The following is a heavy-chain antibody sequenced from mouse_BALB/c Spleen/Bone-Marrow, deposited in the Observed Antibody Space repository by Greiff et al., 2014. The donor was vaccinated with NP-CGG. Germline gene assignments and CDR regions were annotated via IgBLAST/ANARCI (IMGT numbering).Heavy chain of an antibody. J-gene: IGHJ3*01. V-gene: IGHV5-6-2*01. D-gene: IGHD2-3*01. CDR3: ASFYDGYSVFVY. Sequence: EVNVVESGGGLVKLGGSLKLSCAASGFTFSSYYMSWVRQTPEKRLELVAAINTNGGSTYYPDTVKGRFTISRDNAKNTLYLQMSSLKSEDTALYYCASFYDGYSVFVYWGQGTLVTVSA. CDR1: GFTFSSYY. CDR2: INTNGGST.